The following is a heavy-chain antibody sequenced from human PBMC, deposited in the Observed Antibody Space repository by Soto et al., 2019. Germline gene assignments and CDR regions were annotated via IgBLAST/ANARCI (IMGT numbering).Heavy chain of an antibody. CDR2: VSGHDGNT. V-gene: IGHV1-18*04. J-gene: IGHJ4*02. Sequence: ASVKVSCKTSGYTFINHCSSWVRQAPGQGLEWMGWVSGHDGNTKYAQKFKGRVTMTTETSTSTAYMELRSLTSDDTAMYFCARDFYPLAYYFDYWGQGTLVTVPS. CDR3: ARDFYPLAYYFDY. CDR1: GYTFINHC.